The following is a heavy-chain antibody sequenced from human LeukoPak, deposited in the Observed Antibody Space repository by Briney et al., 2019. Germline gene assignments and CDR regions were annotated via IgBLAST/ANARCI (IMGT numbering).Heavy chain of an antibody. Sequence: SQTLSLTCTVSGGSISSGGYYWSWIRQHPGKGLEWIGYFYDSGGSYYNPSLKSRVAISVDTSKSQFSLKLSSVTVADTAVYYCARGVKTDNYYYYLDVWGKGTTVTVSS. CDR1: GGSISSGGYY. J-gene: IGHJ6*03. CDR3: ARGVKTDNYYYYLDV. V-gene: IGHV4-31*03. D-gene: IGHD2-21*01. CDR2: FYDSGGS.